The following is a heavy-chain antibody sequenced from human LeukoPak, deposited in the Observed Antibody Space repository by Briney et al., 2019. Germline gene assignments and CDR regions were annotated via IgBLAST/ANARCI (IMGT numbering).Heavy chain of an antibody. D-gene: IGHD4-17*01. CDR1: GFTVSSNY. CDR3: ARGALTTASHFDY. J-gene: IGHJ4*02. Sequence: GGSLRLSCAASGFTVSSNYMGWVRQAPGKGLEWVSVIYSGGSTYYADSVKGRFTISRDNSKNTLYLQMNSLRTEDTAVYYCARGALTTASHFDYWGQGPLVTVSS. V-gene: IGHV3-53*01. CDR2: IYSGGST.